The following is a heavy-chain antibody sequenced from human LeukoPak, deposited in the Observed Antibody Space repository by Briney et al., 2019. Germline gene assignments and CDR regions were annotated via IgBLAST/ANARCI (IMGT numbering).Heavy chain of an antibody. D-gene: IGHD2-2*01. CDR3: AISGAYCSGTSCYDN. CDR2: ISAYNGNT. V-gene: IGHV1-18*01. CDR1: GYTFTSYG. J-gene: IGHJ4*02. Sequence: ASVKVSCKASGYTFTSYGISWVRQAPGQGLEWMGWISAYNGNTNYAQKLQGRVTMTTDTSTSTAYMELRSLRSDDTAVYYCAISGAYCSGTSCYDNWGQGTLVTVSS.